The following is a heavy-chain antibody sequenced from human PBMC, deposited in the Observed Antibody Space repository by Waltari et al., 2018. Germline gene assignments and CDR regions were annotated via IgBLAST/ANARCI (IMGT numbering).Heavy chain of an antibody. D-gene: IGHD3-22*01. CDR1: GGTFSSYA. CDR2: IIPIFGTA. J-gene: IGHJ4*02. CDR3: AGYYYDSSGHGGGFDY. V-gene: IGHV1-69*01. Sequence: QVQLVQSGAEVKKPGSSVKVSCKASGGTFSSYAISWVRQAPGQGLEWMGWIIPIFGTANYAQKFQGRVTITADESTSTAYMELSSLRSEDTAVYYCAGYYYDSSGHGGGFDYWGQGTLVTVSS.